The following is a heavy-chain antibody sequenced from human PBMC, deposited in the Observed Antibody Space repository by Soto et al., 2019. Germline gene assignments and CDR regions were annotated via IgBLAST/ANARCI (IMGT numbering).Heavy chain of an antibody. CDR2: ISSSSSTI. CDR3: ARVNRLEYSSTYSDY. J-gene: IGHJ4*02. D-gene: IGHD6-6*01. Sequence: PGGSLRISCAASGFTFSSYSMNWVRQAPGKGLEWVSYISSSSSTIYYADSVKGRFTISRDNAKNSLYLQMNSLRAEDTAVYYCARVNRLEYSSTYSDYWGQGTLVTVSS. V-gene: IGHV3-48*01. CDR1: GFTFSSYS.